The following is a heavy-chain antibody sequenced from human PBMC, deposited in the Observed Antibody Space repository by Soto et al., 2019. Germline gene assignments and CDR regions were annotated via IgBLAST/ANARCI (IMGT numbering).Heavy chain of an antibody. CDR1: GFTFSDYY. D-gene: IGHD3-22*01. Sequence: QVQLVVSGGGLVKPGGSLRISCAASGFTFSDYYISWIRQAPGKGLEWVSYISSSGSIIYYADSVKGRFTISRDNAKNSLYLQMNSLRAEDTAVYYCARDLGYYDSSGYFDYWGQGTLVTVSS. J-gene: IGHJ4*02. CDR2: ISSSGSII. V-gene: IGHV3-11*01. CDR3: ARDLGYYDSSGYFDY.